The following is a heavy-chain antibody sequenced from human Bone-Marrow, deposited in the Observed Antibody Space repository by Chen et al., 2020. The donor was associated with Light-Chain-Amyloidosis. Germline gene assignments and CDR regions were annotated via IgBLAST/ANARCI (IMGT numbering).Heavy chain of an antibody. CDR2: VNPNNGGI. CDR3: ARDMSPGIAVSGPYGMDV. CDR1: GYTFTGYY. D-gene: IGHD6-19*01. Sequence: QVQLVQSGAELRKPGASVKVSCKASGYTFTGYYIHWVRQAPGQGLEWVGWVNPNNGGINDAQKCQDRVSMTRHTTVSTVYMELSRLTSDDTAVYFCARDMSPGIAVSGPYGMDVWGQGTTVTVSS. V-gene: IGHV1-2*02. J-gene: IGHJ6*02.